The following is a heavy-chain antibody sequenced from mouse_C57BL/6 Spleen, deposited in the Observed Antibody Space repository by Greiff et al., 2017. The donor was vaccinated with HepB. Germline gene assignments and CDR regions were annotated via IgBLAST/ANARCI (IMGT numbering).Heavy chain of an antibody. CDR1: GYTFTSYW. Sequence: EVQLVESGTVLARPGASVKMSCKTSGYTFTSYWMHWVKQRPGQGLEWIGAIYPGNSDTSYTQKFKGKAKLTAVTSASTAYMELSSLTNEDSAVYYCTRWRDYSYYFDYWGQGTTLTVSS. V-gene: IGHV1-5*01. CDR2: IYPGNSDT. J-gene: IGHJ2*01. D-gene: IGHD1-1*01. CDR3: TRWRDYSYYFDY.